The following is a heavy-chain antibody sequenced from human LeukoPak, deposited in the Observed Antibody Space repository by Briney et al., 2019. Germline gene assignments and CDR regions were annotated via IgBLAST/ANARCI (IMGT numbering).Heavy chain of an antibody. V-gene: IGHV1-2*02. D-gene: IGHD1-14*01. CDR3: ARDRTRYYYYSYMDV. CDR1: GYTFTGYY. CDR2: INPDSGVT. J-gene: IGHJ6*03. Sequence: ASVKVSCKASGYTFTGYYIHWVRQAPGQGLEWMGWINPDSGVTNYAQKFQGRVTMTRDTSISTAYVELSRLRSDDTAVYYCARDRTRYYYYSYMDVWGKGTAVTISS.